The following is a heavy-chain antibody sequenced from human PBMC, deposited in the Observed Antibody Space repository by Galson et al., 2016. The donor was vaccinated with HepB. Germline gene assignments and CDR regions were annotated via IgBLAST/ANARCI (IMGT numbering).Heavy chain of an antibody. CDR3: TTSVGANEFDY. D-gene: IGHD1-26*01. V-gene: IGHV3-15*07. CDR2: IKSKGDGETT. Sequence: LRLSCAGSGFTFSHAWLNWVRQAPGEGLEWVGRIKSKGDGETTDYAAPVKGRFTVSRDDSKNTLYLQMNSLKTEDTAVYHCTTSVGANEFDYWGRGTLVTVSS. J-gene: IGHJ4*02. CDR1: GFTFSHAW.